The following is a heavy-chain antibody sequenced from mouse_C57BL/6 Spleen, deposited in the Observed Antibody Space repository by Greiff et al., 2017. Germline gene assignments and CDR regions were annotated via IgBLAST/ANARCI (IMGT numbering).Heavy chain of an antibody. V-gene: IGHV14-4*01. Sequence: EVQLQQSGAELVRPGASVKLSCTASGYNIKDDYMHWVKQRPEQGLEWIGWIDPDNGDTEYASKFQGKATIAADTSSNTAYLQLSSLTSEDTAVGYCTGRRWDAMDYWGQGTSVTVSS. CDR3: TGRRWDAMDY. J-gene: IGHJ4*01. CDR1: GYNIKDDY. CDR2: IDPDNGDT. D-gene: IGHD4-1*01.